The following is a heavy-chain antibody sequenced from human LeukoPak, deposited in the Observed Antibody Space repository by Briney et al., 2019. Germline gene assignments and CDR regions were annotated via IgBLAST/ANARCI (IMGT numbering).Heavy chain of an antibody. D-gene: IGHD3-10*01. J-gene: IGHJ6*02. CDR2: MNPNSGNT. V-gene: IGHV1-8*01. CDR3: AREFLYGIDV. Sequence: ASVKVSCKASGDTFTSYDINWVRQAPGQGLEWMGWMNPNSGNTRYAQKFQGRVTMTRNTSISTAYMELSSLRSEVTAVYYCAREFLYGIDVWGQGTTVTVSS. CDR1: GDTFTSYD.